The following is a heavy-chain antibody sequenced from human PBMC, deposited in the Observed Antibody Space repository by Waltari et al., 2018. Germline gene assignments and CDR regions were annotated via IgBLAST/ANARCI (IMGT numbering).Heavy chain of an antibody. CDR2: IYYTGST. CDR1: GGSISSYY. D-gene: IGHD2-21*02. Sequence: QVQLQESGPRLVKPSETLSLICTVSGGSISSYYWSWIRQPPGKGLDWIGYIYYTGSTNFNPALKSRDTMSVDTSKNQFSLKLSSVTAADTAVYYCARGGGGDWEWFDPWGQGTLVTVSS. J-gene: IGHJ5*02. V-gene: IGHV4-59*01. CDR3: ARGGGGDWEWFDP.